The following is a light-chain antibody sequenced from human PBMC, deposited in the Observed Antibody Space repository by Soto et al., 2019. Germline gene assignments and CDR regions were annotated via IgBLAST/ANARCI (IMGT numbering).Light chain of an antibody. V-gene: IGKV3-20*01. CDR2: DAS. Sequence: TQSPATVSVTPGERATLHCRASQTVRNNYLAWYQQKPGQAPRLLIYDASSRATGIPDRFSGSGSGTDFTLTIRSLEPEDFAVYYCQQYGSSPRTFGQGTKVDI. J-gene: IGKJ1*01. CDR3: QQYGSSPRT. CDR1: QTVRNNY.